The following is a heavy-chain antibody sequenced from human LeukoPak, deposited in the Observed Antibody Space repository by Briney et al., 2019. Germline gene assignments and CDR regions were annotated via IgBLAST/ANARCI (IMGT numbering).Heavy chain of an antibody. CDR3: ARDTGGYSYGDQNDY. V-gene: IGHV1-18*01. Sequence: ASVKVSCKASGYTFTSYGISWVRQAPGQGLEWMGWISAYNGNTNYAQKLQGRVTMTTDTSTSTAHMELRSLRSDDTAVYYCARDTGGYSYGDQNDYWGQGTLVTVSS. CDR2: ISAYNGNT. D-gene: IGHD5-18*01. J-gene: IGHJ4*02. CDR1: GYTFTSYG.